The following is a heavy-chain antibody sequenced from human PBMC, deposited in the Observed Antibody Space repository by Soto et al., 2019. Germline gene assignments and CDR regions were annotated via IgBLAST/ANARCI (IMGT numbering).Heavy chain of an antibody. J-gene: IGHJ6*02. D-gene: IGHD2-15*01. V-gene: IGHV1-18*04. CDR2: ISAYNGNT. CDR3: ARFSGGSYNTYYFYYGMDV. CDR1: GYTFTSYG. Sequence: ASVKVSCKASGYTFTSYGFSWVRQAPGQGLDWMGWISAYNGNTKYAQDLQGRVTMTTDTSTSTAYMELRSLRSDDTAVYYCARFSGGSYNTYYFYYGMDVWGQGTTVTVSS.